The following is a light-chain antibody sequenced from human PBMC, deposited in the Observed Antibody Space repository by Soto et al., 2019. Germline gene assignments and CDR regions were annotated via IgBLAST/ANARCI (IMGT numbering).Light chain of an antibody. CDR1: QGISNY. CDR3: QKYDSAPWT. V-gene: IGKV1-27*01. J-gene: IGKJ1*01. CDR2: GAS. Sequence: EIQMTQSPSSLSASVGDRVTITCRASQGISNYLAWYQQKPGKVPKLLIYGASTLQSGVPSRLSGSGSGTDFTLTINSLQPEDVATYYCQKYDSAPWTFGQGTKVEIK.